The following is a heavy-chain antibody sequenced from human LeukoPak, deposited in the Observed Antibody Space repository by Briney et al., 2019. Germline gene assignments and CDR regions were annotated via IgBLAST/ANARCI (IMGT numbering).Heavy chain of an antibody. V-gene: IGHV3-21*01. CDR3: ARVQDSHWYFDL. J-gene: IGHJ2*01. Sequence: GGSLRLSCAASGFTFSSYSMNWVRQAPGKGLEWVSSISSSSSYIYYADSVKGRFTISRDNAKNSLYLQMNSLRAEDTAVYYCARVQDSHWYFDLWGRGTLVTVSS. CDR1: GFTFSSYS. D-gene: IGHD3/OR15-3a*01. CDR2: ISSSSSYI.